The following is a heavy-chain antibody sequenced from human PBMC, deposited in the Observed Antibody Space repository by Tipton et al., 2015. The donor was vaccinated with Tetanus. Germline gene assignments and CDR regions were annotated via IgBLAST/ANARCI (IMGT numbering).Heavy chain of an antibody. J-gene: IGHJ4*02. CDR1: GFTFTSSA. CDR2: IVVGSGNT. Sequence: QLVQSGPEVKKPGTSVKVSCKASGFTFTSSAVQWVRQARGQRLEWIGWIVVGSGNTNYAQKFQERVTITRDMSTSTAYMELSSLRSEDTAVYYCAVTIAVAGTPGDIDYWGQGTLVTVSS. CDR3: AVTIAVAGTPGDIDY. V-gene: IGHV1-58*01. D-gene: IGHD6-19*01.